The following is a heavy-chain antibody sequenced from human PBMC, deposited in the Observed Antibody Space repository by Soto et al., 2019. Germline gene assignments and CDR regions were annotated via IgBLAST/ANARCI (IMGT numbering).Heavy chain of an antibody. D-gene: IGHD2-15*01. CDR3: ARGLGYCSGGSCFDGVGY. Sequence: SETLSLTCAVYGVSFSGYYWIWIRQPPGKGLEWIGEINHSGSTNYNPSLKSRVTISVDTSKNQFSLKLSSVTAADTAVYYCARGLGYCSGGSCFDGVGYWGQGTLVTVSS. CDR1: GVSFSGYY. CDR2: INHSGST. V-gene: IGHV4-34*01. J-gene: IGHJ4*02.